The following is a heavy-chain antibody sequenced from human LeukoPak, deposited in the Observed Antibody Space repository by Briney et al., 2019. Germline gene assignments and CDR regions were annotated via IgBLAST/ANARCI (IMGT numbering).Heavy chain of an antibody. D-gene: IGHD1-1*01. CDR3: ARALTTLTYEGY. CDR2: IKKDGSEK. J-gene: IGHJ4*02. Sequence: GGSLRLSCAASGFTFSSYWMSWVRQAPGTGLEWVANIKKDGSEKYYVDSVKGRFTISRDNAKNSLYLQMNSLRAEDTAVYYCARALTTLTYEGYWGQGTLVTVSS. V-gene: IGHV3-7*01. CDR1: GFTFSSYW.